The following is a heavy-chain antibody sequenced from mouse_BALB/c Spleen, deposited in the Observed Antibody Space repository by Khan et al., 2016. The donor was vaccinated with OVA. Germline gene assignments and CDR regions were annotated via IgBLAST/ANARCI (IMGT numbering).Heavy chain of an antibody. CDR3: ARQPDYHYYLMDY. CDR1: GFSLTNYG. J-gene: IGHJ4*01. V-gene: IGHV2-6-1*01. D-gene: IGHD1-1*02. Sequence: QVQLQQSGPGLVAPSQSLSITCTISGFSLTNYGIHWVRQPPGKGLEWLVLIWSDGTTTYNSALKSRLSISKDNSKSQVFLKMNSLQTDDTAMYYGARQPDYHYYLMDYWGQGTSVTVSS. CDR2: IWSDGTT.